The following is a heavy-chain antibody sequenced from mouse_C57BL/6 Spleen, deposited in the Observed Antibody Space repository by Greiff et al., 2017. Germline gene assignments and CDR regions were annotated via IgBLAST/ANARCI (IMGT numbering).Heavy chain of an antibody. D-gene: IGHD5-1*01. J-gene: IGHJ2*01. CDR3: ANLFYFDY. Sequence: QVQLQQSGPELVKPGASVKISCKASGYAFSSSWLHWVKQRPGKGLEWIGRIYPGDGDTNYNGKFKGKATLTADKSSSTAYMQLSSLTSEDSAVYFCANLFYFDYWGQGTTLTVSS. CDR2: IYPGDGDT. V-gene: IGHV1-82*01. CDR1: GYAFSSSW.